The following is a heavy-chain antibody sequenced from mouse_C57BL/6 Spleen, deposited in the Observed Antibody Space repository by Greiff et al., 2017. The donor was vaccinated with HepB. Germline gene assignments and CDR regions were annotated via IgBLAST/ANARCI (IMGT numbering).Heavy chain of an antibody. CDR1: GFTFNTYA. D-gene: IGHD4-1*01. V-gene: IGHV10-3*01. Sequence: EVQVVESGGGLVQPKGSLKLSCAASGFTFNTYAMHWVRQAPGKGLEWVARIRSKSSNYATYYADSVKDRFTISRDDSQSMLYLQMNNLKTEDRAMYYCVRDNWDEEGFAYWGQGTLVTVAA. CDR2: IRSKSSNYAT. CDR3: VRDNWDEEGFAY. J-gene: IGHJ3*01.